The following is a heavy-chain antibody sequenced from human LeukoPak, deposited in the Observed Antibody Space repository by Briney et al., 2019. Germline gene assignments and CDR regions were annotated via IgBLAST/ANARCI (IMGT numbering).Heavy chain of an antibody. V-gene: IGHV3-33*01. J-gene: IGHJ4*02. D-gene: IGHD6-19*01. CDR3: ARDGHSSGWYGITDY. CDR2: IWYDGSNK. CDR1: GFTFSSYG. Sequence: GGSLRVSCAASGFTFSSYGMHWVRQAPGKGLEWVAVIWYDGSNKYYADSVKGRFTISRDNSKNTLYLQMNSLRAEDTAVYYCARDGHSSGWYGITDYWGQGTLVTVSS.